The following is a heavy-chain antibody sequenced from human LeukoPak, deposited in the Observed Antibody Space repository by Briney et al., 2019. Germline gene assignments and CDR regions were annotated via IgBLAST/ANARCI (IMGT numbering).Heavy chain of an antibody. Sequence: SETLSLTCTVSGGSISIYYWSWIRQPPGKGLEWIGYIYNSGSTNYNPSLRSRVTISVDTSKNQFSLKLNSVTAADTAVYYCVRDKELTYWSQGTLVTVSS. J-gene: IGHJ4*02. CDR1: GGSISIYY. CDR2: IYNSGST. CDR3: VRDKELTY. V-gene: IGHV4-59*01. D-gene: IGHD1-26*01.